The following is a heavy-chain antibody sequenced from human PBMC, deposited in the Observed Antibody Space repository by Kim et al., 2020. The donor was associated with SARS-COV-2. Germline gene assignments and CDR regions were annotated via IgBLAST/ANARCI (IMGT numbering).Heavy chain of an antibody. V-gene: IGHV3-30*02. CDR3: AKEGNILFDY. CDR2: NK. Sequence: NKYYANSVKGRFTISRDNSESTLYLQMNSLKAEDTAVYYCAKEGNILFDYWGQGTLVTVSS. J-gene: IGHJ4*02. D-gene: IGHD3-10*01.